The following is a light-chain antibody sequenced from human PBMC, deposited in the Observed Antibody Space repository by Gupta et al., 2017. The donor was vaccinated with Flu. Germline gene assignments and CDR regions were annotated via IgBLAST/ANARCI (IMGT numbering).Light chain of an antibody. CDR2: GAS. V-gene: IGKV3-20*01. J-gene: IGKJ4*01. CDR1: QSVRSSY. CDR3: EQDGSSPLT. Sequence: DIVLTQSPGTLSLSPGERATPPCRASQSVRSSYLAWYQQQPGQAPRLLSYGASSRATCIPDRFSRSGSGRDFTLTISRLEPEGLAVYYCEQDGSSPLTFRGGSNAKMK.